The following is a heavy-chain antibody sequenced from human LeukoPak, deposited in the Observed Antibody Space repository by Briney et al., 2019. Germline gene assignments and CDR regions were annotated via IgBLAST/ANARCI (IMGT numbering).Heavy chain of an antibody. Sequence: GGSLRLSCAASGFTFSSYSMNWVRQAPGKGLEWVSSISRNSNYIYYADSVKGRFTISRDNAKNSLYLQMNSLRAEDTAVYYCARDAKTWSYRRPYYFDYWGQGTLVTVS. CDR2: ISRNSNYI. J-gene: IGHJ4*02. CDR1: GFTFSSYS. D-gene: IGHD3-16*02. V-gene: IGHV3-21*01. CDR3: ARDAKTWSYRRPYYFDY.